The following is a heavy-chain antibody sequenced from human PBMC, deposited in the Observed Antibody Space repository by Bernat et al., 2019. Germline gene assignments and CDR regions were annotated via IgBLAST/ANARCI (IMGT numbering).Heavy chain of an antibody. CDR1: GGTFSSYA. D-gene: IGHD3-3*01. CDR2: IIPIFGTA. Sequence: QVQLVQSGAEVKKPGSSVKVSCKASGGTFSSYAISWVRQAPGQGLEWMGGIIPIFGTANYAQKFQGRVTITADESISTAYMELSSLRSEDTAVYYCARGYDFWSGYAPGVYYYYYYYMDVWGKGTTVTVSS. CDR3: ARGYDFWSGYAPGVYYYYYYYMDV. J-gene: IGHJ6*03. V-gene: IGHV1-69*01.